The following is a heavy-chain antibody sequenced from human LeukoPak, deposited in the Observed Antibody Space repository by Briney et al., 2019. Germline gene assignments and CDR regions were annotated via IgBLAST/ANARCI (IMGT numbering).Heavy chain of an antibody. Sequence: PGGSLRLSRAASGFTFDDYAMHWVRQAPGKGLEWVSGISWNSGSIGYADSVKGRFTISRDNAKNSLYLQMNSLRAEDTALYYCAKDITYGAGSGSLVYWGQGTLVTVSS. D-gene: IGHD3-10*01. CDR3: AKDITYGAGSGSLVY. V-gene: IGHV3-9*01. CDR1: GFTFDDYA. J-gene: IGHJ4*02. CDR2: ISWNSGSI.